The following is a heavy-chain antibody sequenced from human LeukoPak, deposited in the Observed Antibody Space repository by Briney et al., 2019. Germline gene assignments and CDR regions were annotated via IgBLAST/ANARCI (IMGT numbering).Heavy chain of an antibody. CDR3: ARVSFGPASEWFDP. D-gene: IGHD3/OR15-3a*01. CDR1: GFNVRSKY. Sequence: GGSLRLSCAASGFNVRSKYMSWVRQAPGKGLECVSVFYSGGTTAYADSVKGRFTVSIDNSNNTLYLQMNSLRAEDTAVYYCARVSFGPASEWFDPWGQGALVTVSS. V-gene: IGHV3-53*01. CDR2: FYSGGTT. J-gene: IGHJ5*02.